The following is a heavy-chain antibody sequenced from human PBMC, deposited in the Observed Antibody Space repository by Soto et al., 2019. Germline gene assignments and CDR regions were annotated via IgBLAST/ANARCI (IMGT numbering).Heavy chain of an antibody. D-gene: IGHD6-19*01. V-gene: IGHV3-30-3*01. CDR2: ISYDGSNK. CDR3: ARDMKQWLFDY. J-gene: IGHJ4*02. Sequence: QVQLVESGGGVVQPGRSLRLSCAASVFTFSSYAMHWVRQAPGKGLEWVAVISYDGSNKYYADSVKGRFTISRDNSKNTLYLEMNRLRAEDTAVYYCARDMKQWLFDYWGQGTLVTDSS. CDR1: VFTFSSYA.